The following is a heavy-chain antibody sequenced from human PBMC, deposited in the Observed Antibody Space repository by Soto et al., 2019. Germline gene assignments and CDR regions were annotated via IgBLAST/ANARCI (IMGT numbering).Heavy chain of an antibody. V-gene: IGHV1-18*01. CDR1: GYTFSNYG. D-gene: IGHD2-2*01. Sequence: QVRLVQSAAEVKKPGASVRVSGKASGYTFSNYGITWVRQAPGQGLEWMGWISAYNGNTHFAQKFQGRVTMTTDTPTTMACMELSSLRTDDTAVYYCARSVDCSITTCSFPARFHGRGYYYYYGMDVWGPGTTVTVSS. CDR2: ISAYNGNT. J-gene: IGHJ6*02. CDR3: ARSVDCSITTCSFPARFHGRGYYYYYGMDV.